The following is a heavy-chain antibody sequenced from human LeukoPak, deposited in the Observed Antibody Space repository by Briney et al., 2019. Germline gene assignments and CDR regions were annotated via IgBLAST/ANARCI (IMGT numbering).Heavy chain of an antibody. CDR3: AREHSGSYYGGYYYYYGMDV. CDR1: GGSISSYY. J-gene: IGHJ6*02. CDR2: IYYSGST. Sequence: SETLSLTCTVSGGSISSYYWSWLRQPPGKGLEWIGYIYYSGSTNYNPSLKSRVTISVDTSKNQFSLKLSSVTAADTAVYYCAREHSGSYYGGYYYYYGMDVWGQGTTVTVSS. V-gene: IGHV4-59*01. D-gene: IGHD1-26*01.